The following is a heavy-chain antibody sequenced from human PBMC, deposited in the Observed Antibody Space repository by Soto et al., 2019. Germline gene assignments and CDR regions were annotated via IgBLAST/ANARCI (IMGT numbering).Heavy chain of an antibody. J-gene: IGHJ5*02. V-gene: IGHV1-46*01. CDR2: INPSGGST. D-gene: IGHD6-19*01. Sequence: QVQLVQSGAEVKKPGASVKVSCKASGYTFTSYYMHWVRQAPGQGLEWMGIINPSGGSTSYAQKFQGRVTMTRDTATSTVYMELSSLRSEDTAVYYFAREEAVRGWFDPWGQGTLGTVSS. CDR3: AREEAVRGWFDP. CDR1: GYTFTSYY.